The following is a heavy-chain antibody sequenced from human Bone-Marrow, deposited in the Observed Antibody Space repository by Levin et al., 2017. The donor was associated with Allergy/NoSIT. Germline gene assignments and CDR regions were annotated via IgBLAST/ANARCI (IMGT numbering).Heavy chain of an antibody. CDR1: GGSIRSSF. CDR3: ARQDNWFFDF. CDR2: MSYRGNT. D-gene: IGHD1-20*01. Sequence: SQTLSLTCTVSGGSIRSSFWSWIRQPPGKGLEWIGYMSYRGNTKYNPSLKSRVTISGDTPKNQFFLKLNSVTAADTAVYYCARQDNWFFDFWGQGALVTVAS. V-gene: IGHV4-59*01. J-gene: IGHJ4*02.